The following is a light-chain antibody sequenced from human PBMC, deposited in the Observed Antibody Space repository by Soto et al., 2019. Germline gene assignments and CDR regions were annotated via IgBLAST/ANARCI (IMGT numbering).Light chain of an antibody. CDR1: SSDVGSYNS. CDR3: SSFTSSSSYV. J-gene: IGLJ1*01. Sequence: QSVLAQPASVSGSPGQSITISCTGTSSDVGSYNSVSWYQQYPGKAPTLMIHDVSNRPSGVSNRFSGSKSGNTASLTISGLQAEDEADYYCSSFTSSSSYVFGSGTNVTVL. CDR2: DVS. V-gene: IGLV2-14*03.